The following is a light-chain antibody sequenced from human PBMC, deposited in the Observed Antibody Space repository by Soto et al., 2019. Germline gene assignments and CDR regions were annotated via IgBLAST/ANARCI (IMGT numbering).Light chain of an antibody. Sequence: DIQLTQSPSLLSASVGDRVTFTCRASQGISNYLAWYQQKPGTAPKLLISAASTLQSRVPSRFSGSGSGTEFTLTINSLQREDHATYYCQQLNRYPLTFGGGTKVEIK. CDR1: QGISNY. CDR2: AAS. J-gene: IGKJ4*01. V-gene: IGKV1-9*01. CDR3: QQLNRYPLT.